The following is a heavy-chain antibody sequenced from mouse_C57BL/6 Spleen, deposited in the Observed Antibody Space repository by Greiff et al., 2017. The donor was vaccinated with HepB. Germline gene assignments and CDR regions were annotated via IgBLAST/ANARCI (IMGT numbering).Heavy chain of an antibody. CDR1: GFTFSSYA. Sequence: EVKLMESGGGLVKPGGSLKLSCAASGFTFSSYAMSWVRQTPEKRLEWVATISDGGSYTYYPDNVKGRFTISRDNAKNNLYLQMSHLKSEDTAMYYCATDHKASVGYVDVWGTGTTVTVSS. CDR2: ISDGGSYT. J-gene: IGHJ1*03. D-gene: IGHD1-1*01. V-gene: IGHV5-4*01. CDR3: ATDHKASVGYVDV.